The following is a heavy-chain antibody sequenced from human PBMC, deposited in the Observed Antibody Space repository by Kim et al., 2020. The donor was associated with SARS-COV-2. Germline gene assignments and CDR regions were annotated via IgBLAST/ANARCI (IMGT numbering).Heavy chain of an antibody. Sequence: AERRFTITRDNSKAKKYLQMNSLRADDTAVYYCAKEMASGGVNAHYGIDVWGQGTMVTVSS. CDR3: AKEMASGGVNAHYGIDV. J-gene: IGHJ6*02. D-gene: IGHD3-16*01. V-gene: IGHV3-30*02.